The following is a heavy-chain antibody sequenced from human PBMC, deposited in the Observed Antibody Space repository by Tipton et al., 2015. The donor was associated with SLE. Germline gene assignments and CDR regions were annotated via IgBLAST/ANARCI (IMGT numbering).Heavy chain of an antibody. V-gene: IGHV4-39*07. Sequence: TLSLTCTVSGYSISSSSYYWGWIRQPSGKGLEWIGSIYYSGSTYYNPSLKSRVTISVDTSKNQFSLKLSSVTAADTAVYYCARQGTGLSYDWGQGTLVTVSS. J-gene: IGHJ4*02. D-gene: IGHD1-1*01. CDR1: GYSISSSSYY. CDR3: ARQGTGLSYD. CDR2: IYYSGST.